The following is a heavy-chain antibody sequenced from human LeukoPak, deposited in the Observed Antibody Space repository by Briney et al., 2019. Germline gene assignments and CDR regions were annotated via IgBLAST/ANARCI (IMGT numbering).Heavy chain of an antibody. J-gene: IGHJ3*02. CDR3: ARDTEEMVRGVIILRAFDI. V-gene: IGHV4-59*01. CDR2: IYYSGST. Sequence: SETLSLTCTVSGGSISSYYWSWIRQPPGKGLEWIGYIYYSGSTNYNPSLKSRVTISVDTSKNQFSLKLSSVTAADTAVYYCARDTEEMVRGVIILRAFDIWGQGTMVTVSS. D-gene: IGHD3-10*01. CDR1: GGSISSYY.